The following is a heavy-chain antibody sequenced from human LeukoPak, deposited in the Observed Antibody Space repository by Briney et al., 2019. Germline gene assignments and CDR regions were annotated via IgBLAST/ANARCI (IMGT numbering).Heavy chain of an antibody. Sequence: GESLRLSCVASGFTFSSYWMHWVRQAPGKGLVWVSRINSDGSSTSYADSVKGRFTISRDNAKNSLYLQMNSLRAEDTAVYYCARDKLGLIGFDIWGQGTMVTVSS. CDR1: GFTFSSYW. CDR2: INSDGSST. CDR3: ARDKLGLIGFDI. J-gene: IGHJ3*02. D-gene: IGHD7-27*01. V-gene: IGHV3-74*01.